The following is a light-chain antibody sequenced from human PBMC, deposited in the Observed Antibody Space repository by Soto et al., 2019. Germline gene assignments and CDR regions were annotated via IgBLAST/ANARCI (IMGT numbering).Light chain of an antibody. CDR1: SSDVGGYNY. V-gene: IGLV2-14*01. CDR2: DVS. J-gene: IGLJ1*01. CDR3: SSYTSSSLII. Sequence: QSALTQPASVSGSPGQSITISCTGTSSDVGGYNYVSWYQQHPGKAPKLMIYDVSNRPSGVSNRFSGSKSGNTASLTISGLQAEDEADYYCSSYTSSSLIIFGTGTMVTVL.